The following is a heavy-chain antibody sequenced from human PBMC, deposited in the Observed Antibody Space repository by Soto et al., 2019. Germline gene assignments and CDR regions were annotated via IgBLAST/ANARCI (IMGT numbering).Heavy chain of an antibody. J-gene: IGHJ4*02. CDR2: IYYAGTT. CDR1: DGSISPNY. D-gene: IGHD3-22*01. Sequence: QVQLQESGPGLVKPSETLSLKCTVSDGSISPNYWTWIRQPPGKGLEWIGYIYYAGTTTYTPSLKSRVSISVDTSKNEVSLKLTSVTAADTAVYYCARLGAYYQALDSWGQGILVTVSS. V-gene: IGHV4-59*08. CDR3: ARLGAYYQALDS.